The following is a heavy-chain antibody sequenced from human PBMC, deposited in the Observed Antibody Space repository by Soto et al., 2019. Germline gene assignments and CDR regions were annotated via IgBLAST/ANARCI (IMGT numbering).Heavy chain of an antibody. Sequence: SETLSITCTVSGGSISRGDYYWSWIRQPPGKGLEWIGYIYYSGSTYYNPSLKSRVTISVDTSKNQFSLKLSSVTAADTAVYYCARETPPMIRYFDLWGRGTLVTVSS. V-gene: IGHV4-30-4*01. CDR3: ARETPPMIRYFDL. CDR1: GGSISRGDYY. J-gene: IGHJ2*01. CDR2: IYYSGST. D-gene: IGHD3-22*01.